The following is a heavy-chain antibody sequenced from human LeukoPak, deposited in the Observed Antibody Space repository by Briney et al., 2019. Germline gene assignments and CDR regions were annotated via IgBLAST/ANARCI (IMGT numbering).Heavy chain of an antibody. V-gene: IGHV3-23*01. D-gene: IGHD3-22*01. CDR2: IGGTGGST. Sequence: GGSLRLSCAASGFTFSSYAMSWFRQAPGKGLEWVSGIGGTGGSTYFADSVKGRFPISRETSKNTLYLQMNSLRAEDTAAYYCAKDFNYVFSGYSVFDYWGQGILVTVSS. CDR3: AKDFNYVFSGYSVFDY. J-gene: IGHJ4*02. CDR1: GFTFSSYA.